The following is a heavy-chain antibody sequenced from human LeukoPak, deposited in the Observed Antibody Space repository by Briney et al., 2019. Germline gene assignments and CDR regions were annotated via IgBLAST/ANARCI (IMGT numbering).Heavy chain of an antibody. D-gene: IGHD3-22*01. V-gene: IGHV3-23*01. J-gene: IGHJ4*02. CDR1: GFTFSSYA. CDR3: AKDPTHYRVWDDYDSTVLSY. CDR2: ISGSGGST. Sequence: PGGSLGLSCAASGFTFSSYAMSWVRQAPGKGLEWVSAISGSGGSTYYADSVKGRFTISRDNSKNTLYLQMNSLRAADTAVYYCAKDPTHYRVWDDYDSTVLSYWGQGTLVTVSS.